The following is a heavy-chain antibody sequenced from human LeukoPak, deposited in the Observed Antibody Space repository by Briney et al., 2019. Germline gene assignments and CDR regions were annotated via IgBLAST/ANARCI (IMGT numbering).Heavy chain of an antibody. V-gene: IGHV1-2*02. Sequence: ASVKVSCKASGYTFTGYYMHWVRQAPGQGLEWMGWINPNSGGTNYARKFQGRVTMARDTSISTAYMELSRLRSDDTAVYYCARNGGDYEEGFDYWGQGTLVTVSS. CDR2: INPNSGGT. J-gene: IGHJ4*02. CDR3: ARNGGDYEEGFDY. D-gene: IGHD2-21*02. CDR1: GYTFTGYY.